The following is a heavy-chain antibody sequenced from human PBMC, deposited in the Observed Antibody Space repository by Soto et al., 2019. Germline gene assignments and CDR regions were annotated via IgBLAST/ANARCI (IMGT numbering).Heavy chain of an antibody. CDR3: ARVVTVVKSFHYWYFDL. Sequence: QVQLVQSGAEVKKPGSSVKVSCKASGGTFSSYAISWVRQAPGQGLEWMGGIIPIFGTANYAQKSQGRVTIAADEATGTAYMEVSSLRSEDTAVYYWARVVTVVKSFHYWYFDLCCRGTLVTGSS. J-gene: IGHJ2*01. CDR2: IIPIFGTA. D-gene: IGHD2-15*01. CDR1: GGTFSSYA. V-gene: IGHV1-69*12.